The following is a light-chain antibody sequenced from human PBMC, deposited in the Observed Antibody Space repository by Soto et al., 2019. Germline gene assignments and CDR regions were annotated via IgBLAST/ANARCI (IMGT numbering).Light chain of an antibody. CDR3: LQGYNFPHT. Sequence: AMQMTQSPSSLSASVGDRVTITSRASQDIRNDLGWYQQKPGKAPNLLIYAASTLQIGVPSRFSGSGSGTDFTLTISSLQPEDFATYYCLQGYNFPHTFGPGTKVDIK. CDR1: QDIRND. CDR2: AAS. J-gene: IGKJ3*01. V-gene: IGKV1-6*01.